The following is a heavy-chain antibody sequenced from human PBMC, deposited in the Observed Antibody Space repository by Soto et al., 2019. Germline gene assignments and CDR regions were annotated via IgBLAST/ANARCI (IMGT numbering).Heavy chain of an antibody. Sequence: SETLSLTCAVSGGSISSGGYSWSWIRQPPGKGLEWIGYIYHSGSTYYNPSLKSRVTISVHTSNSQFSLELSSVTAADTAVYYCARGLITGSHYSGRRYHFASWGQGTQVPVSS. D-gene: IGHD1-26*01. CDR3: ARGLITGSHYSGRRYHFAS. CDR2: IYHSGST. CDR1: GGSISSGGYS. V-gene: IGHV4-30-2*01. J-gene: IGHJ4*02.